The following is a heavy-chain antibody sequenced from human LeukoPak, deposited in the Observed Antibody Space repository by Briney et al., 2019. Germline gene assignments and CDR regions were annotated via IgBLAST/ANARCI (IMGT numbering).Heavy chain of an antibody. CDR2: IYYSGST. CDR3: ARHGRIAAAGDFDY. CDR1: GDSISSYY. V-gene: IGHV4-59*08. J-gene: IGHJ4*02. Sequence: SETLSLTCTVSGDSISSYYWSWIRQPPGKGLEWIGYIYYSGSTNYNPSLKSRVTISVDTSKNQFSLKLSSVTAADTAVYYCARHGRIAAAGDFDYWGQGTLVTVSS. D-gene: IGHD6-13*01.